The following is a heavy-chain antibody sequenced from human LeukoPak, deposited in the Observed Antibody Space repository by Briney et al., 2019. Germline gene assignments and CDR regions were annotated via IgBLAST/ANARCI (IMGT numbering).Heavy chain of an antibody. CDR3: ATAVASSSGWYADY. CDR1: GFTFRSYG. Sequence: GGSLRLSCAASGFTFRSYGMHWVRQAPGKGLEWVAVIWYDGSNKYYADSVKGRFTVSRDNSKNTLYLQMNSLRAEDTAVYYCATAVASSSGWYADYWGQGTLVTVSS. J-gene: IGHJ4*02. V-gene: IGHV3-33*01. CDR2: IWYDGSNK. D-gene: IGHD6-19*01.